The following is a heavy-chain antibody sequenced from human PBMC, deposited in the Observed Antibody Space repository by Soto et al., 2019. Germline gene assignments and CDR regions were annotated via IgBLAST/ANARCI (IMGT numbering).Heavy chain of an antibody. V-gene: IGHV3-23*01. Sequence: EVQLLESGGGLVQPGGSLRLSCAASGFTFSNYAMSWVRQTPGKGLEWVSTISGGGGNTYYPDSVKGRFTISRDNSKDPVYLQRNSLRAEDTAIYYCAKERLGRGADYWGQGALVTVTS. CDR3: AKERLGRGADY. J-gene: IGHJ4*02. CDR2: ISGGGGNT. CDR1: GFTFSNYA.